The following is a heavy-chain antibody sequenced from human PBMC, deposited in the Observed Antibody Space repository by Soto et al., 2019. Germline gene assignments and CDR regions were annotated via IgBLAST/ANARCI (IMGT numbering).Heavy chain of an antibody. Sequence: QVQLQESGPGLVKPSETLSLTCTVSGGSISSYYWSWIRQPPGKGLEWIGYIYYSGSPNYNPSLKSRVTISVDTSKNQFSLKLSSVTAADTAVYYCARDVVAAAGIDSGMDVWGQGTTVTVSS. D-gene: IGHD6-13*01. CDR2: IYYSGSP. CDR1: GGSISSYY. CDR3: ARDVVAAAGIDSGMDV. J-gene: IGHJ6*02. V-gene: IGHV4-59*01.